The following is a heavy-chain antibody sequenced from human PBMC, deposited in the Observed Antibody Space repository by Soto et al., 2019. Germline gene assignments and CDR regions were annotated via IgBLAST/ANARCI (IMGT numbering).Heavy chain of an antibody. CDR1: GGSISSAEYY. CDR2: IFFDGST. J-gene: IGHJ5*02. D-gene: IGHD3-3*01. CDR3: ATFLEWVPDGGYWFDP. V-gene: IGHV4-30-4*01. Sequence: QVQLQESGPGLVKPPQPLSLTCTVSGGSISSAEYYWNWIRQPPGKGLEWIGYIFFDGSTYYNPSLKSRVTISIDTSRNQFSLKLTSVTAADTAVYYCATFLEWVPDGGYWFDPWGQGTLVTVSS.